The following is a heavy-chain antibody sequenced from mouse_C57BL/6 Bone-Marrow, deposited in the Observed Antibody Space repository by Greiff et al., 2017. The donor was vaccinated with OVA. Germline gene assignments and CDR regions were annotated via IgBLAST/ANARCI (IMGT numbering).Heavy chain of an antibody. CDR2: IDPSDSYT. CDR3: ARYGQAWFAY. J-gene: IGHJ3*01. Sequence: VQLQQSGAELVKPGASVKLSCKASGYTFTSYWMQWVKQRPGQGLEWIGEIDPSDSYTNYNQKFKGKATLTVDTSSSTAYMQLSSLTSEDSAVYYCARYGQAWFAYWGQGTLVTVSA. D-gene: IGHD1-1*02. V-gene: IGHV1-50*01. CDR1: GYTFTSYW.